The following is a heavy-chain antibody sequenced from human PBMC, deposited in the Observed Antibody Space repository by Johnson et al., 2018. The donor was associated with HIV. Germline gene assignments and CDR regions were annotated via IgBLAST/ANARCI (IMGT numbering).Heavy chain of an antibody. V-gene: IGHV3-30*04. D-gene: IGHD6-6*01. Sequence: QMQLVESGGGVVQPGRSLRLSCEASGFTFSSYAVHWVRQAPGKGLEWVALISYGGKNKYYADSVKGRFTISRDNSKNTLYLQMNSLRAEDTAVYYCARDRGAGSSGAFDIWGQGTMVTVSS. CDR3: ARDRGAGSSGAFDI. J-gene: IGHJ3*02. CDR1: GFTFSSYA. CDR2: ISYGGKNK.